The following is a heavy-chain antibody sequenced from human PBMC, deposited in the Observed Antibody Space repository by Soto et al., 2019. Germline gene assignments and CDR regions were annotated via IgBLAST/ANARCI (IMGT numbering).Heavy chain of an antibody. CDR1: GASLSRYY. CDR2: IYATGDT. J-gene: IGHJ5*02. CDR3: ARDGTKNLRDRFEP. Sequence: SETLSLTCNVSGASLSRYYWSWIRQPPGKGLEWIGRIYATGDTDYNPSLKSRISMSVDMSKKQFSLTLRSVTAADTAIYYCARDGTKNLRDRFEPWGRGILVTVSS. D-gene: IGHD1-26*01. V-gene: IGHV4-4*07.